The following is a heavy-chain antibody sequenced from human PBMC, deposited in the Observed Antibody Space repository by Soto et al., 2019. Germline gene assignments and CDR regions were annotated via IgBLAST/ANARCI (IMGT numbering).Heavy chain of an antibody. CDR2: IYWGDDK. Sequence: QITLKESGPTLVKPTQTLTLTCTFSGFSLSTSGVGVAWIRQPPGKALEWLALIYWGDDKRYSPSLKSRLTITKDTSKNRVVLTMTNMDPVDTATYYCATHGSGTYYNPLYNWFDPWGQGTLVTVSS. D-gene: IGHD3-10*01. CDR3: ATHGSGTYYNPLYNWFDP. J-gene: IGHJ5*02. V-gene: IGHV2-5*02. CDR1: GFSLSTSGVG.